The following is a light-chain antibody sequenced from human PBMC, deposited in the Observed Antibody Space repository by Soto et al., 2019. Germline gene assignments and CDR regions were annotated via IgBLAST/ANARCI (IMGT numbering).Light chain of an antibody. J-gene: IGLJ2*01. V-gene: IGLV3-21*01. CDR2: YDS. CDR3: QVWESSSNHLV. Sequence: SYELTQPPSVSVATGKTARITCGGNNIGSKSVHWYQQKPGQAPVLVIYYDSDRPSGIPERFSGSNSGTTATLTIRRVDAGDESDYYCQVWESSSNHLVFGGGTTLTVL. CDR1: NIGSKS.